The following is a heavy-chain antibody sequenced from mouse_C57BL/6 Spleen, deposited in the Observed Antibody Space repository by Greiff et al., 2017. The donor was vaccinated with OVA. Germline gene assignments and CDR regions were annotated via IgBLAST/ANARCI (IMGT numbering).Heavy chain of an antibody. CDR1: GYTFTSYW. V-gene: IGHV1-59*01. D-gene: IGHD2-4*01. J-gene: IGHJ2*01. Sequence: QVQLQQPGAELVRPGTSVKLSCKASGYTFTSYWMHWVKQRPGQGLEWIGVIDPSDSYTNYNQKFKGQATLTVDTSSSTAYMQRSSLTSEDSAVYYCARGRIYYDYEGGGFDDWGQGTTLTVSS. CDR2: IDPSDSYT. CDR3: ARGRIYYDYEGGGFDD.